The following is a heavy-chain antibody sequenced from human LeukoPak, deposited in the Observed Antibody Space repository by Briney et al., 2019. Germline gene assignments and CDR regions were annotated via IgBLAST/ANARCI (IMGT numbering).Heavy chain of an antibody. CDR3: ARANTMALGLDY. CDR2: INAGNGNT. D-gene: IGHD3-10*01. CDR1: GYTFTSYA. J-gene: IGHJ4*02. Sequence: ASVKVSCKASGYTFTSYAMHWVRQAPGQRLEWMGWINAGNGNTKYSQKFQGRVTITRDTSASTAYMELSSLRSEDTAVYYCARANTMALGLDYWGQGTLVTVSS. V-gene: IGHV1-3*01.